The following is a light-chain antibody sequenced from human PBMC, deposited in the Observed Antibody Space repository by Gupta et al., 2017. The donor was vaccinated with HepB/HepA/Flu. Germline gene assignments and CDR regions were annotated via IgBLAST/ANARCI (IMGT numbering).Light chain of an antibody. Sequence: QSALTQPASVSGSPGQSITISCTGTSSDVGGYNYVSWYQQHPGKAPKLMIYDVSNRPSGVSNRFSCAKSGNTASLTISGLQAEDEADYYCSSYTSSSTPYLVFGGGTKLTVL. CDR1: SSDVGGYNY. V-gene: IGLV2-14*03. CDR2: DVS. CDR3: SSYTSSSTPYLV. J-gene: IGLJ2*01.